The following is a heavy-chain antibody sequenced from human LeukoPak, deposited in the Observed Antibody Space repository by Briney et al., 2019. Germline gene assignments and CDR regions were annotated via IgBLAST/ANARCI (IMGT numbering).Heavy chain of an antibody. D-gene: IGHD2-2*02. Sequence: GGSLRLSCAASGFTFSSYAMSWVRQAPGKGLEWVSVISGSGGSTYYADSVKGRFTISRDNSKNTLYLQMNSLRAEDTAVYYCAKGGAHIPYAFDIWGQGTMVTVSS. CDR1: GFTFSSYA. V-gene: IGHV3-23*01. J-gene: IGHJ3*02. CDR3: AKGGAHIPYAFDI. CDR2: ISGSGGST.